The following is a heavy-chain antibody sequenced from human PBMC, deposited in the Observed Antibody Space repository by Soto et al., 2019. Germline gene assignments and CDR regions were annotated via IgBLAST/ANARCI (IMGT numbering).Heavy chain of an antibody. V-gene: IGHV3-30-3*01. J-gene: IGHJ6*02. CDR1: GFTFSSYA. Sequence: QPGGSLRLSCAASGFTFSSYAMHWVRQAPGKGLEWVAVISYDGSNKYYADSVKGRFTISRDNSKNALYLQMNSLRAEDTAVYYCARVDSSSWSGRYYYGMDVWGQGTTVTVSS. D-gene: IGHD6-13*01. CDR2: ISYDGSNK. CDR3: ARVDSSSWSGRYYYGMDV.